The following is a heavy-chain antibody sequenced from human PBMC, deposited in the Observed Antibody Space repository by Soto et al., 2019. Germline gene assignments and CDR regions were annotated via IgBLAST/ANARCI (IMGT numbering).Heavy chain of an antibody. CDR1: GFTFSSYA. Sequence: GSLRLSCAASGFTFSSYAMSWVRQAPGKGLEWVSAISGSGGNTYYADSVKGRFTISRDNSKNTLYLQMNSLRAEDTAVYYCATRAYYYDSSGYFAYWGQGTLVTVSS. D-gene: IGHD3-22*01. CDR3: ATRAYYYDSSGYFAY. V-gene: IGHV3-23*01. CDR2: ISGSGGNT. J-gene: IGHJ4*02.